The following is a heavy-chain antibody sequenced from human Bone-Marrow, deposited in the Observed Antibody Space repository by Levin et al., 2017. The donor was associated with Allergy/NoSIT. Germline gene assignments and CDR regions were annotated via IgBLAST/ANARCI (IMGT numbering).Heavy chain of an antibody. Sequence: LSLTCAASGFTFSTSGMHWVRQAPGKGLEWVAVISFDGSNKLSAGSVKGRFTISRDNSKNTLYLQMNSLRLDDTAVYYCARDWDYGYSSPAIDYWGQGTQVTVSS. J-gene: IGHJ4*02. V-gene: IGHV3-30*03. D-gene: IGHD3-10*01. CDR3: ARDWDYGYSSPAIDY. CDR2: ISFDGSNK. CDR1: GFTFSTSG.